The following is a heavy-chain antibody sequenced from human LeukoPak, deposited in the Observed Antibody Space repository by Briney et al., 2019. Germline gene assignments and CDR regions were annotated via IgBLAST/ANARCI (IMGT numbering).Heavy chain of an antibody. CDR2: IIPIFGTA. CDR1: GGTFSSYA. CDR3: ASSVSDLAYNWFDP. V-gene: IGHV1-69*13. J-gene: IGHJ5*02. Sequence: SVTVSCKASGGTFSSYAISWVRQAPGQGLEWMGGIIPIFGTANYAQKFQGRVTITADESTSTAYMELSSLRSEDTAVYYCASSVSDLAYNWFDPWGQGTLVTVSS.